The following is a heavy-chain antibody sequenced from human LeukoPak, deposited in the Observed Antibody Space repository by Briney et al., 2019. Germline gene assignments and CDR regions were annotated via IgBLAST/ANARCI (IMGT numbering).Heavy chain of an antibody. D-gene: IGHD3-16*01. CDR3: ARGGGLDV. CDR1: GFTFNTYW. J-gene: IGHJ6*02. V-gene: IGHV3-7*03. Sequence: GGSLRLSCTASGFTFNTYWMNWARQAPGKGLEWVASINSSESVKYYVNSVKGRFTISRDNAKNSLYLQMSNLRAEDTAVYFCARGGGLDVWGQGATVTVSS. CDR2: INSSESVK.